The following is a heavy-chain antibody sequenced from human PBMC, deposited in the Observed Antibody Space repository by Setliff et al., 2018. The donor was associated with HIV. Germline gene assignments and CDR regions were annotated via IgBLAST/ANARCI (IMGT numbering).Heavy chain of an antibody. V-gene: IGHV3-23*01. Sequence: GGSLRLSCAATGFTLRNYAMSWVRQAPGKGLEWVSVISGSGGGTDYADSVKGRFTISRDNSKNTLYLQMNSLRAEDTAVYYCAKSGTGIIYFDYWGQGTLVTVSS. CDR3: AKSGTGIIYFDY. D-gene: IGHD1-1*01. J-gene: IGHJ4*02. CDR1: GFTLRNYA. CDR2: ISGSGGGT.